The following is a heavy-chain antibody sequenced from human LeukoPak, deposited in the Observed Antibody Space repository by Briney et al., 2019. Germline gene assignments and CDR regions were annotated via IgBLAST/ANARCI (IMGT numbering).Heavy chain of an antibody. Sequence: ASVKVSCKASGYTFTSYYMHWVRQAPGQGLEWMGIINPSGGSTSYAQKYQGRVTMTRDTYTSTVYMEMSSLRSEDTAVYYCARLIVATNSVDYWGQGTLVTVSS. D-gene: IGHD5-12*01. V-gene: IGHV1-46*01. CDR1: GYTFTSYY. CDR3: ARLIVATNSVDY. J-gene: IGHJ4*02. CDR2: INPSGGST.